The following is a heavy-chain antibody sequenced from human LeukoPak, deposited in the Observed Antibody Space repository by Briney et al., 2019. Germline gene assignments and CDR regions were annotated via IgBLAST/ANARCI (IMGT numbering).Heavy chain of an antibody. D-gene: IGHD1-26*01. CDR2: LFSNGAT. CDR3: AKTRPGGSYDH. Sequence: GGSLRLSCAASGFAVNNNFMSWVRQPPGKGLEWISVLFSNGATYYLDSVKDRFTISRDDSKNIVYLQLDTLRVEDTAIYYCAKTRPGGSYDHWGRGTLVTVSS. J-gene: IGHJ5*02. CDR1: GFAVNNNF. V-gene: IGHV3-53*01.